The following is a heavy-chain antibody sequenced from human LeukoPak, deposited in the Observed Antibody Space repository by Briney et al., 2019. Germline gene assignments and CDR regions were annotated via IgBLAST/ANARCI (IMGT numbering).Heavy chain of an antibody. V-gene: IGHV3-21*01. J-gene: IGHJ4*02. CDR1: GFTFSSYS. D-gene: IGHD6-13*01. CDR2: ISSSSSYI. CDR3: ARFGPAAGKENY. Sequence: PGGSLRLSCAASGFTFSSYSMNWVRQAPGKGLEWVSSISSSSSYIYYADSVKGRFTISRDNAKNSLYLQMNSLRAEDTAVYYCARFGPAAGKENYWGQGTLVTVSS.